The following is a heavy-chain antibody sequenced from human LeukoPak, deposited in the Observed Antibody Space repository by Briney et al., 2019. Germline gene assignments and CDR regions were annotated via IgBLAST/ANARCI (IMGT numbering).Heavy chain of an antibody. V-gene: IGHV3-20*04. CDR2: INWNGGST. Sequence: PGGSLRLSCAASGFTFDDYGMSWVRQAPGKGLEWVSGINWNGGSTGYADSVKGRFTISRDNANNSLYLQMNSLGAEDTALYYCARDHGYSHYYYMDVWGKGTTVTVSS. D-gene: IGHD5-18*01. J-gene: IGHJ6*03. CDR3: ARDHGYSHYYYMDV. CDR1: GFTFDDYG.